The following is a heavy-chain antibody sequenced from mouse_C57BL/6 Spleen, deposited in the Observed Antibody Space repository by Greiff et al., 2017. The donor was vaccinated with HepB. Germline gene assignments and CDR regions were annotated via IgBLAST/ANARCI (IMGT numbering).Heavy chain of an antibody. V-gene: IGHV1-19*01. CDR2: INPYNGGT. J-gene: IGHJ2*01. CDR1: GYTFTDYY. Sequence: VQLQQSGPVLVKPGASVKMSCKASGYTFTDYYMNWVKQSHGKSLEWIGVINPYNGGTSYNQKFKGKATLTVDKSSSTAYMELNSLTSEDSAVYYCARRGGDYGGYYFDYWGQGTTPTVSS. CDR3: ARRGGDYGGYYFDY. D-gene: IGHD1-1*02.